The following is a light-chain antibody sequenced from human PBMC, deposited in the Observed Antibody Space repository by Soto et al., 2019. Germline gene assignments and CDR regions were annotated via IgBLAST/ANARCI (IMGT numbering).Light chain of an antibody. CDR2: EVR. V-gene: IGLV2-14*01. CDR3: CSYTRTSNHYF. CDR1: SSDIGGYDY. Sequence: QSALTQPASVSGSPGQSISIACTGSSSDIGGYDYVSWYQQRPGKAPKLMIYEVRYRPSGVSNRFSGSKSGNTASLTISGLQAEDEAVYYCCSYTRTSNHYFFGSGTKVTVL. J-gene: IGLJ1*01.